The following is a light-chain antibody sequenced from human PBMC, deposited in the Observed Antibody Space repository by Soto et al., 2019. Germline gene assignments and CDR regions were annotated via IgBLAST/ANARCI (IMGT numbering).Light chain of an antibody. CDR3: LQDHNYPIT. J-gene: IGKJ4*01. Sequence: AIQMAQSPSSLSASVGDRVTITCRASQGIGNDVGWYQQKPGQAPKLLIYAAATLQSGVPSRFSGSRSGTDFILTISSLQPEDFATYSCLQDHNYPITFGGGTKVDIK. CDR2: AAA. V-gene: IGKV1-6*02. CDR1: QGIGND.